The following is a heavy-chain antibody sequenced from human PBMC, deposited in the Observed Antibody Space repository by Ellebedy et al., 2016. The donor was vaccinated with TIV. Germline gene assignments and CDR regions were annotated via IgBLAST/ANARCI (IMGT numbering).Heavy chain of an antibody. D-gene: IGHD3-10*01. J-gene: IGHJ4*02. Sequence: PGGSLRLSCAASGFTFSSYAMHWVRQAPGKGLEWVANIKQDGSEKYYVDSVKGRFTISRDNAKNSLYLQMNSLRAEDTAVYYCAIRGRYWGQGTLVTVSS. CDR2: IKQDGSEK. CDR3: AIRGRY. CDR1: GFTFSSYA. V-gene: IGHV3-7*03.